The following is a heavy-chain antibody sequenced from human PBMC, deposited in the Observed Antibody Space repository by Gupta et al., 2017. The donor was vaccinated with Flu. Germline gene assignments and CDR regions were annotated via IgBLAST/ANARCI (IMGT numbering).Heavy chain of an antibody. J-gene: IGHJ4*02. V-gene: IGHV1-18*01. CDR1: GYTFNSYG. D-gene: IGHD1-1*01. CDR2: ISAYNGHT. Sequence: QVQLVQSGAEVKKPGASVKVSCKASGYTFNSYGISWVRQATGQGLEWMGWISAYNGHTNYAQKLQGRVSMTTDTSTSTAYMELRSLRSDDPAGDYCAREERGTGYFDYWGQGTLVTVS. CDR3: AREERGTGYFDY.